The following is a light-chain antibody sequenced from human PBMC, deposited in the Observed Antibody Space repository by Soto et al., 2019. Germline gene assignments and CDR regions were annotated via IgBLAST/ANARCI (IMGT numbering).Light chain of an antibody. CDR3: QQYSSSPLT. J-gene: IGKJ4*01. V-gene: IGKV3-20*01. CDR1: QTVTSAY. Sequence: EIVLTQSPGTLSLSPGERATLSCRASQTVTSAYMAWYQQKPGQAPNLLIYAASTRAVGIPDRFSASGSGTDFTLTISRLEPEDFAVYYCQQYSSSPLTFGGGTKVDIK. CDR2: AAS.